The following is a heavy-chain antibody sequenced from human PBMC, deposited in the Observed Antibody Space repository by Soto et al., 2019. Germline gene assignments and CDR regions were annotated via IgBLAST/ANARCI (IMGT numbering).Heavy chain of an antibody. Sequence: ASVKVSCKASGYTFTSYAMHWVRQAPGQRLEWMGWINAGNGNTKYSQKFQGRVTITRDTSASTAYMELSSLRSEDTAVYYCARDRKYCSGGSCYSRAFDIWGQGTMVTVSS. CDR2: INAGNGNT. CDR3: ARDRKYCSGGSCYSRAFDI. CDR1: GYTFTSYA. J-gene: IGHJ3*02. D-gene: IGHD2-15*01. V-gene: IGHV1-3*01.